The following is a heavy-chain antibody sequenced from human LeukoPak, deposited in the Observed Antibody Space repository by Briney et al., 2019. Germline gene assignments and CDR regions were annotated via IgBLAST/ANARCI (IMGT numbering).Heavy chain of an antibody. Sequence: ASVKVSCKASGYTFTTYGISWVRQAPGQGLEWMGWISGYNGSTNNAQKVQGRVTMTTDASTSTAYMELRSLRSDDTAVYYCARDAHQSGSYNFDYWGQGTPVTVSS. CDR3: ARDAHQSGSYNFDY. CDR2: ISGYNGST. CDR1: GYTFTTYG. J-gene: IGHJ4*02. D-gene: IGHD1-26*01. V-gene: IGHV1-18*01.